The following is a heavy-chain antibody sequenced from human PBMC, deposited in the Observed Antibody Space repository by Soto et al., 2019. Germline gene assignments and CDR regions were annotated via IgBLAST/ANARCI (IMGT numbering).Heavy chain of an antibody. CDR2: IYYSGST. J-gene: IGHJ4*02. CDR1: GGSISSGGYY. V-gene: IGHV4-39*01. Sequence: SETPSLTCAVSGGSISSGGYYWGWIRQPPGKGLEWIGSIYYSGSTYYNPSLQSRVTISVDTSTNQFSLKLRSVTAADTAVYYCARTRIALIVLAKRPYYFDSWGQGALVTVSS. CDR3: ARTRIALIVLAKRPYYFDS. D-gene: IGHD3-22*01.